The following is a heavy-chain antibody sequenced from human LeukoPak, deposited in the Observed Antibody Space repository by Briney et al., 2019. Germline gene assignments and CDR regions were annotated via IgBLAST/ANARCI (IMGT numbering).Heavy chain of an antibody. CDR2: IRSKTYGETT. CDR3: TSFCGGDCFSTASY. CDR1: GFTFGGFA. V-gene: IGHV3-49*03. Sequence: GGSLRLSCTASGFTFGGFAMSWFRQAPGRGLEWVGFIRSKTYGETTEYAASVNGRFTISRDDSKSIAYLQMNSLKTEDTAVYFCTSFCGGDCFSTASYWGQGTLVTVSS. D-gene: IGHD2-21*02. J-gene: IGHJ4*02.